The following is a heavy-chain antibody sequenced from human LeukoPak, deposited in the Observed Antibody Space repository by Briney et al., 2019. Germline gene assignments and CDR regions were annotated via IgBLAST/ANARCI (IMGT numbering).Heavy chain of an antibody. CDR2: ISAYNGNT. J-gene: IGHJ4*02. Sequence: ASVKVSCKASGYTFTSYGISWVRQAPGQGLEWMGWISAYNGNTNYAQKLQGRVTMITDTSTSTAYMELRSLRSDDTAVYYCARYGSGSYYNVFMMDYWGQGTLVTVSS. V-gene: IGHV1-18*01. CDR1: GYTFTSYG. D-gene: IGHD3-10*01. CDR3: ARYGSGSYYNVFMMDY.